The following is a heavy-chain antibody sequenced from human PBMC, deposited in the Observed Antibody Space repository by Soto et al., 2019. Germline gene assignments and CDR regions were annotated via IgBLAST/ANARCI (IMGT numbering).Heavy chain of an antibody. CDR1: GGTFSSYA. D-gene: IGHD6-19*01. J-gene: IGHJ1*01. V-gene: IGHV1-69*01. CDR2: IVPIFGTA. Sequence: QVQLVQSGAEVKKPGSSVKVSCKASGGTFSSYAISWVRQAPGQGLEWMGGIVPIFGTANYAQKCQGRVTVPADESTSTAYMELSSLRTEDTAVYYCARSLGRNLYSSGWNEYSQHWGQGTLVTVSS. CDR3: ARSLGRNLYSSGWNEYSQH.